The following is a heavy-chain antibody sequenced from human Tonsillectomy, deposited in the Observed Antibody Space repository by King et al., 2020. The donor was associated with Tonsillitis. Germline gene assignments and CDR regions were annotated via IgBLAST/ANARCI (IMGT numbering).Heavy chain of an antibody. Sequence: VQLVESGGGVVQPGGSLRLSCAASGFTFSSYGMHWVRQAPGKGLEWVTFIRYDGSQKYYADSVKGRFTISRDNSKNTLYLQMHSLRVEDTAVYYCAKDPTGGWFGAELNYFDYWGQGTLVTVSS. CDR3: AKDPTGGWFGAELNYFDY. V-gene: IGHV3-30*02. J-gene: IGHJ4*02. D-gene: IGHD3-10*01. CDR2: IRYDGSQK. CDR1: GFTFSSYG.